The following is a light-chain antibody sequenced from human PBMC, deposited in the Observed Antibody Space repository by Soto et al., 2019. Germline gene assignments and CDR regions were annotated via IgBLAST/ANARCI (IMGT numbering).Light chain of an antibody. Sequence: QSALTQPASVSGSPGQSITISCTGTSSDVGGYNYVSWYQQHPGKAPKLLIYEVRHRASGISNRFSGSKSGNTASLTISGLQAEDEADFYCTSYTSSSTYVFGTGTKVTVL. J-gene: IGLJ1*01. CDR1: SSDVGGYNY. CDR3: TSYTSSSTYV. V-gene: IGLV2-14*01. CDR2: EVR.